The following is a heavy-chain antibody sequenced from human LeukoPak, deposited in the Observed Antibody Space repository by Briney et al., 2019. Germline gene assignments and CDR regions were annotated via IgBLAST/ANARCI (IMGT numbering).Heavy chain of an antibody. CDR1: GFTFSDYY. J-gene: IGHJ4*02. CDR2: ISSSSSYT. CDR3: ARSHHGETDLDY. V-gene: IGHV3-11*06. Sequence: PGGSLRLSCAASGFTFSDYYMSWIRQAPGKGLEWVSYISSSSSYTNYADSVKGRFTISRDNAKNSLYLQMNSLRAEDTAVYYCARSHHGETDLDYWGQGTLVTVSS. D-gene: IGHD4-17*01.